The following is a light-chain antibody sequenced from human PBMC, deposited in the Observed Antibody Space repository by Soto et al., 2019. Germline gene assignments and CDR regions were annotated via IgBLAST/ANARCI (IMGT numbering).Light chain of an antibody. CDR3: QKYNSAPLT. CDR2: AAS. CDR1: QGISNY. Sequence: IQMTQSPSSLSASVGDRVTITCRGSQGISNYLAWYQQKPGKVPKLLIYAASTLQSGVPSRFSGSGSGTDFTLTISSLQPEDVATYYCQKYNSAPLTFGPGTKVDIK. J-gene: IGKJ3*01. V-gene: IGKV1-27*01.